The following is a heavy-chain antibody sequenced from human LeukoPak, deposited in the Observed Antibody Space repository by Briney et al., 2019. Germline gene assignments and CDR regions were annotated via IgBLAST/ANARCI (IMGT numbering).Heavy chain of an antibody. V-gene: IGHV3-7*01. CDR2: IKQDGSEK. D-gene: IGHD6-6*01. CDR1: GFTFSTYW. Sequence: GGSLRLSCAASGFTFSTYWMSWVRQAPGKGLEWVANIKQDGSEKYYVDSLKGRFTISRDNAKNSLYLQMNSLRAEDTAVYYCARDGTIAARPTWGQGTLVTVSS. CDR3: ARDGTIAARPT. J-gene: IGHJ5*02.